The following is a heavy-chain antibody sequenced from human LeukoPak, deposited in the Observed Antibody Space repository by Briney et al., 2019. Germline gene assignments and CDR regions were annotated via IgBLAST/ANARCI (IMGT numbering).Heavy chain of an antibody. CDR2: INHSGST. Sequence: PSETLSLTCAVYGGSFSGYYWSWIRQPPGKGLEWFGEINHSGSTNYNPSLKSRVTISVDTSKNQFSLKLSSVTAADTAVYCCARVRLRYFDWLSPVDYWGQGTLVTVSS. CDR1: GGSFSGYY. D-gene: IGHD3-9*01. J-gene: IGHJ4*02. CDR3: ARVRLRYFDWLSPVDY. V-gene: IGHV4-34*01.